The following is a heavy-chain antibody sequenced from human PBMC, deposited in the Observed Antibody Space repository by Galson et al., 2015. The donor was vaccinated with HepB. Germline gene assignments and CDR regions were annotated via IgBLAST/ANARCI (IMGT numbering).Heavy chain of an antibody. CDR2: ISGSGGST. V-gene: IGHV3-23*01. CDR3: ASGTGLKVVPAAKSSWFDY. CDR1: GFTFSSYA. J-gene: IGHJ4*02. D-gene: IGHD2-2*01. Sequence: SLRLSCAASGFTFSSYAMSWVRQAPGKGLEWVSAISGSGGSTYYADSVKGRFTISRDNSKNTLYLQMNSLRAEDTAVYYCASGTGLKVVPAAKSSWFDYWGQGTLVTVSS.